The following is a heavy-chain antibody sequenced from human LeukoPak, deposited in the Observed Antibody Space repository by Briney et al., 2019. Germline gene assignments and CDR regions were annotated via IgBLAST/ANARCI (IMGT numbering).Heavy chain of an antibody. CDR2: VIPIFGTA. Sequence: SVKVSCKASGGTFSSYAISWVRQAPGQGLEWMGGVIPIFGTANYAQKFQGRVTITADESTSTAYMELSSLRSEDTAVYYCASEVVKYYYDSSGYYYADYWGQGTLVTVSS. V-gene: IGHV1-69*13. CDR1: GGTFSSYA. J-gene: IGHJ4*02. CDR3: ASEVVKYYYDSSGYYYADY. D-gene: IGHD3-22*01.